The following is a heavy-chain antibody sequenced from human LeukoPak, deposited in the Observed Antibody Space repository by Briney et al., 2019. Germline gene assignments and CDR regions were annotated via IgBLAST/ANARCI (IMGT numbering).Heavy chain of an antibody. D-gene: IGHD4-17*01. J-gene: IGHJ4*02. CDR2: IIPIIGIA. V-gene: IGHV1-69*04. CDR3: ARDLMTTVTLLFDY. CDR1: GGSFNSYA. Sequence: SVKVSCKASGGSFNSYAFSWVRQAPGQGLEWMGRIIPIIGIASYAQKFQGRVTITADKSTSTAYMELSSLRPEDTAVYYCARDLMTTVTLLFDYWGQGTLVTVSS.